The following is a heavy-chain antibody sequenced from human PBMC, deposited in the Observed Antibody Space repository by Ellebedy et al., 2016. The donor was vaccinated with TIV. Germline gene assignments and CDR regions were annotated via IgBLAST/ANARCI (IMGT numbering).Heavy chain of an antibody. D-gene: IGHD6-13*01. V-gene: IGHV1-18*01. CDR3: ARDLEVGLAAAGTEFEY. Sequence: ASVKVSXXASDYTFTSYGINWVRQAPGQGLEWMGWISAYNNNTNYAQKFQGRVTMTTDTSTSTAYMELRSLRSDDTAVYYCARDLEVGLAAAGTEFEYWGQGTLVTVSS. CDR2: ISAYNNNT. J-gene: IGHJ4*02. CDR1: DYTFTSYG.